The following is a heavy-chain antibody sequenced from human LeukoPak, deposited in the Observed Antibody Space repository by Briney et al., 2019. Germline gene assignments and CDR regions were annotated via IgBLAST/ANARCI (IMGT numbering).Heavy chain of an antibody. CDR1: GYTFTSYY. V-gene: IGHV1-46*01. CDR2: INPSGGST. CDR3: AREDVASYDYVWGRILVY. J-gene: IGHJ4*02. D-gene: IGHD3-16*01. Sequence: ASVKVSCKASGYTFTSYYMHWVRQAPGQGLEWMGIINPSGGSTSYAQKFQGRVTMTRDTSTSTVYMELSSLRAEDTAVYYCAREDVASYDYVWGRILVYWGQGTLVTVSS.